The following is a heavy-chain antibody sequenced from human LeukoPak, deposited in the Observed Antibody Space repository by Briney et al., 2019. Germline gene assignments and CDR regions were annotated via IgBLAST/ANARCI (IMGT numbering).Heavy chain of an antibody. CDR2: INSDGSST. CDR1: GFDFNKNW. D-gene: IGHD3-16*01. Sequence: PGGSLRLSCAASGFDFNKNWMHWVRQVPGTGLLWVSRINSDGSSTVYAGSVRGRFTVSRDNAKNTLFLQMDNLRVDDTGVYYCARDLGVYYMTVWGKGTTVTVSS. V-gene: IGHV3-74*01. CDR3: ARDLGVYYMTV. J-gene: IGHJ6*03.